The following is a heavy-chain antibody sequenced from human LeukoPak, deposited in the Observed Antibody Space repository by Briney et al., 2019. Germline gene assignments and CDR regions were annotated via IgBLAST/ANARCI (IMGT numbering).Heavy chain of an antibody. CDR3: ARVRAEGYYFDY. V-gene: IGHV3-23*01. Sequence: GGSLRLSCAASGFTFSSYAMSWVRQAPGKGLEWVSAISGSGGSTYYADSVKGRFTISRDNSKNTLYLQMNSLRAEDTAVYYCARVRAEGYYFDYWGQGTLVTVSS. J-gene: IGHJ4*02. CDR1: GFTFSSYA. D-gene: IGHD3-10*01. CDR2: ISGSGGST.